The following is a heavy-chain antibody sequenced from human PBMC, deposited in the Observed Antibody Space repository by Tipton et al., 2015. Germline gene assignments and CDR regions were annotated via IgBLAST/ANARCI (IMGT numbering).Heavy chain of an antibody. CDR1: GASISSYY. CDR2: IYYIENI. CDR3: AREGATYSYFDH. J-gene: IGHJ4*02. D-gene: IGHD4/OR15-4a*01. V-gene: IGHV4-59*01. Sequence: GASISSYYWSWIRQPPGKGLEWIGDIYYIENINYNPSLKSRVAISVDTSKNQFFLKMTSVTTADTAVYYCAREGATYSYFDHWGQGTLVTVSS.